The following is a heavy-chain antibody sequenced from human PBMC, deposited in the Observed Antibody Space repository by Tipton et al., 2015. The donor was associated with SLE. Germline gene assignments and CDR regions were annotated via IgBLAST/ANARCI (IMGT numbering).Heavy chain of an antibody. Sequence: TLSLTCAVYGGSFSGYYWSWIRQLPGKGLEWIGSIYHSGSTYYNPSLKSRVTISVDTSKNQFSLKLSSVTAADTAVYYCARCGQQLVTDYSFQHWGQGTLVTVSS. CDR2: IYHSGST. J-gene: IGHJ1*01. V-gene: IGHV4-34*01. CDR3: ARCGQQLVTDYSFQH. CDR1: GGSFSGYY. D-gene: IGHD6-13*01.